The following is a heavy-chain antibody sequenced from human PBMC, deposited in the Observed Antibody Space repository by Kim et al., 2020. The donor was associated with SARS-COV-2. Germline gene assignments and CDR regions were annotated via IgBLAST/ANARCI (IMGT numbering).Heavy chain of an antibody. CDR2: IYYSGST. CDR1: GGSISSSSYY. J-gene: IGHJ3*02. CDR3: ARVGGHCGGDCGQSIGHDAFDI. V-gene: IGHV4-39*07. D-gene: IGHD2-21*02. Sequence: SETLSLTCTVSGGSISSSSYYWGWIRQPPGKGLEWIGSIYYSGSTYYNPSLKSRVTISVDTSKNQFSLKLSSVTAADTAVYYCARVGGHCGGDCGQSIGHDAFDIWGQGTMVTVSS.